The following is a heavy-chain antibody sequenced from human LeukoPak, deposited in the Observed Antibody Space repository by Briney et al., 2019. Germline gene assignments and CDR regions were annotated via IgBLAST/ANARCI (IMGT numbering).Heavy chain of an antibody. J-gene: IGHJ3*02. D-gene: IGHD2-2*01. V-gene: IGHV3-11*01. Sequence: PGGSLRLSCAASGFTFSDYYISWIRQAPGKGLEWVSYISSSGSTIYYADSVKGRFTISRDNAKNSLYLQMNSLRAEDTAVYYCARVGLSPIDAFDIWGQRTMVTVSS. CDR3: ARVGLSPIDAFDI. CDR1: GFTFSDYY. CDR2: ISSSGSTI.